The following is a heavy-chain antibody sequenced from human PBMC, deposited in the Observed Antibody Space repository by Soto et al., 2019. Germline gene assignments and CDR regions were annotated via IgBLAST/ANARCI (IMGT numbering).Heavy chain of an antibody. CDR2: IIPIFGTA. CDR1: GGTFSSYA. Sequence: QVQLVQSGAEVKKPGSSVKVSCKASGGTFSSYAISWVRQAPGQGLEWMGGIIPIFGTANYAQQFQGRVTITADESTSTAYMAQRSLRSEDTAVEYCARGGELPPYYYYYGMDVWGQGTTVTVSS. D-gene: IGHD3-10*01. J-gene: IGHJ6*02. CDR3: ARGGELPPYYYYYGMDV. V-gene: IGHV1-69*01.